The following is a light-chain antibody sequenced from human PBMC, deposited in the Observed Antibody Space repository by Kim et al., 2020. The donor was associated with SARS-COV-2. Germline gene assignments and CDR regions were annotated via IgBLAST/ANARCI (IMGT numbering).Light chain of an antibody. CDR1: KLGDKY. Sequence: SYELTQPPSVSVSPGQTASITCSGDKLGDKYVCWYQQKPGQSPVLVIYQDNKRPSGIPERLSGSNSGNTATLTIRGTQPMDEADYYCQAWDSNYVFGTGTKVTVL. CDR3: QAWDSNYV. CDR2: QDN. J-gene: IGLJ1*01. V-gene: IGLV3-1*01.